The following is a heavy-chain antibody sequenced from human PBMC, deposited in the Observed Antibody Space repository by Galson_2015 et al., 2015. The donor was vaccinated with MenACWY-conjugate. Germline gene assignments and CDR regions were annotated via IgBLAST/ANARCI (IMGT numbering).Heavy chain of an antibody. CDR1: GFTFSTYW. CDR2: IKLDGSDK. D-gene: IGHD6-13*01. Sequence: SLRLSCAASGFTFSTYWMSWVRQAPGKGLQWVANIKLDGSDKYYVDSVKGRFTISRDNAKNSLYLQMNSLRAGDTAVYYCARGRSNSWSGFDYWGQGTLVTVSS. J-gene: IGHJ4*02. CDR3: ARGRSNSWSGFDY. V-gene: IGHV3-7*03.